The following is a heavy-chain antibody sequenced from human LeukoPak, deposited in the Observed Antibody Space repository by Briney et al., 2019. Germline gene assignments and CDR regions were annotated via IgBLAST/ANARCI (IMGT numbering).Heavy chain of an antibody. V-gene: IGHV3-33*06. CDR3: AKNGLLLGGHYFDY. D-gene: IGHD2-15*01. Sequence: GGSLRLSCAASGFTFHNYEMHWVGQAPGKGLEWVALISYDGSNKYYTDSVKGRFTISRDNSKNTLYLQMNSLRAEDTAVYYCAKNGLLLGGHYFDYWGQGILVTVSS. CDR1: GFTFHNYE. CDR2: ISYDGSNK. J-gene: IGHJ4*02.